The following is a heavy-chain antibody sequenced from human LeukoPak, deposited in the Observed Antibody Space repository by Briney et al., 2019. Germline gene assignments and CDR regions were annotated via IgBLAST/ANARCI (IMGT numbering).Heavy chain of an antibody. J-gene: IGHJ4*02. CDR1: EFTFSSYG. V-gene: IGHV3-30*02. CDR3: GKDFTRRPLGGETPGAW. Sequence: GGSLRLSCAASEFTFSSYGMHWVRQAPGKGLEWVAFIRYDGSNKDYADSVTGCFTVSRDNSKNTLFLHMNSLRPEDTAVYYCGKDFTRRPLGGETPGAWWGQGTLVIVS. CDR2: IRYDGSNK. D-gene: IGHD2-15*01.